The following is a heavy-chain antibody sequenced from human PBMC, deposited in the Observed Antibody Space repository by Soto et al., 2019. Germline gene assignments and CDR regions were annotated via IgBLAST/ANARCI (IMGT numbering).Heavy chain of an antibody. V-gene: IGHV3-66*01. D-gene: IGHD5-12*01. J-gene: IGHJ4*02. CDR2: IYSGGST. Sequence: GGSLRLSCAASGFTVSSNYMSWVRQAPGKGLEWVSVIYSGGSTYYADSVKGRFTISRDNSKNTLYLQMNSLRAEDTAVYYCARDDRATTFDYWGQGTLVTVSS. CDR1: GFTVSSNY. CDR3: ARDDRATTFDY.